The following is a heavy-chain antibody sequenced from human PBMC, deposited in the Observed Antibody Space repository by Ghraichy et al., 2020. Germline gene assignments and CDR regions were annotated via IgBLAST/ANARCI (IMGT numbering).Heavy chain of an antibody. D-gene: IGHD3-10*01. CDR1: GFTFSNYA. CDR3: AKDDYGSGSDYTLSFDY. CDR2: ITDGGGGT. V-gene: IGHV3-23*01. Sequence: GGSLRLSCAASGFTFSNYAMSWVRQAPGKGLEWVSSITDGGGGTDYADSVKGRFTISRDNSKKTLYLQMNSLRAEDTAVYYCAKDDYGSGSDYTLSFDYWGQRTLVTVSS. J-gene: IGHJ4*02.